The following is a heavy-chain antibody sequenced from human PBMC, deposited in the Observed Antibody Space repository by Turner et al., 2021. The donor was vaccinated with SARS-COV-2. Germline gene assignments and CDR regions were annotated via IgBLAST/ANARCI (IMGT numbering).Heavy chain of an antibody. Sequence: EVQLVASGGGLAQPGRSLRLACAAYGFTFEDYAMHWVRQAPGKGLEWVSGISWNSGSIGYAASVEGRFTIYRENAQNSLDLQMDSLRVEDTALYFCSKDIRGGFGSSWYYFDSWGQGTLVTVSS. CDR2: ISWNSGSI. CDR1: GFTFEDYA. D-gene: IGHD6-13*01. CDR3: SKDIRGGFGSSWYYFDS. J-gene: IGHJ4*02. V-gene: IGHV3-9*01.